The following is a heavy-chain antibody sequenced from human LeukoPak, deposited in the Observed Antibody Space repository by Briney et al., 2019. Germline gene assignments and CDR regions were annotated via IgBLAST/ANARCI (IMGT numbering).Heavy chain of an antibody. Sequence: GGSLRLSCAVSRFTVSSNYMTWVRQAAGKGLEWVSVIYSGGSTYYADSVKGRFTISRDNSKNTLYPQMNSLRAEDTAVYYCATIDYWGQGTLVTVSS. CDR1: RFTVSSNY. V-gene: IGHV3-66*01. J-gene: IGHJ4*02. CDR2: IYSGGST. CDR3: ATIDY.